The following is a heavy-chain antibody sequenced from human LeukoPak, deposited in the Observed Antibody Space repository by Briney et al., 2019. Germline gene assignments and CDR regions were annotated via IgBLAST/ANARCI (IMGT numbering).Heavy chain of an antibody. V-gene: IGHV3-7*01. CDR3: VRKGGVSGYDLLDY. D-gene: IGHD5-12*01. Sequence: PGGSLRLSCTASGFIFSNYWMTWVRQAPGKGLEWVAQINQDGSKEYYIDSVKARFSISRDNARNSLSLQMNSLRAEDTAVYYCVRKGGVSGYDLLDYWGQGTLVTVSS. CDR1: GFIFSNYW. J-gene: IGHJ4*02. CDR2: INQDGSKE.